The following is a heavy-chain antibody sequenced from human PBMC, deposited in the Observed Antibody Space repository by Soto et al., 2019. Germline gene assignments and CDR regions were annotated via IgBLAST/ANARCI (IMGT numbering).Heavy chain of an antibody. CDR2: IGSSGGTKK. J-gene: IGHJ6*02. Sequence: GGSLRLSCAASGFTLSDYYMSWIRQAPGRGLEWVSYIGSSGGTKKYYADSVKGRFTISRDNSKNTLYLQMNSLRAEDTAVYYCAKVLGLWFGELLAPGARDYGMDVWGQGTTVTVSS. CDR3: AKVLGLWFGELLAPGARDYGMDV. V-gene: IGHV3-11*04. CDR1: GFTLSDYY. D-gene: IGHD3-10*01.